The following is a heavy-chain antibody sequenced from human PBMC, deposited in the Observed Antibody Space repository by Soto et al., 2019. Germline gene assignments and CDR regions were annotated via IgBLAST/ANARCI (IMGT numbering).Heavy chain of an antibody. V-gene: IGHV4-59*01. D-gene: IGHD3-10*01. CDR3: ARDPRGDLYFDY. J-gene: IGHJ4*02. CDR2: IYYSGST. Sequence: SETLSLTCTVSGGSISSYYWSWIRQPPGKGLEWIGYIYYSGSTNYNPSLKSRVTISVDTSKNQFSLKLSSVTAADTAVYYCARDPRGDLYFDYWGQGTLVTVSS. CDR1: GGSISSYY.